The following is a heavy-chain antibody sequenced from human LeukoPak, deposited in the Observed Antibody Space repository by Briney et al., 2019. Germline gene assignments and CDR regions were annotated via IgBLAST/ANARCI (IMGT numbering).Heavy chain of an antibody. CDR2: ISAYNGNT. Sequence: ASVKVSCKSSGYTFTGYGIIWVRQAPGQGLEWMGWISAYNGNTNYAQKLQGRVTMTTDTSTSTAYMELRSLRSDDTAVYYCAATLGYDSSGSTRLDYWGQGTLVTVSS. D-gene: IGHD3-22*01. CDR3: AATLGYDSSGSTRLDY. V-gene: IGHV1-18*01. CDR1: GYTFTGYG. J-gene: IGHJ4*02.